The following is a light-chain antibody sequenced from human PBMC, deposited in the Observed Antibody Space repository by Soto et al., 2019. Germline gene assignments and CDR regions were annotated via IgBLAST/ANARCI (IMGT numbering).Light chain of an antibody. J-gene: IGKJ5*01. CDR1: QSVDSNY. CDR2: GAS. CDR3: QQYGSSSIT. V-gene: IGKV3-20*01. Sequence: EIVLTQSPGTLSLSPGERATLPCRASQSVDSNYLAWYQRKPGQAPRLLIYGASRRATGVPDRFSGSGSGTDFTLTISRLEPEDFAVYYCQQYGSSSITFGQGTRLEIK.